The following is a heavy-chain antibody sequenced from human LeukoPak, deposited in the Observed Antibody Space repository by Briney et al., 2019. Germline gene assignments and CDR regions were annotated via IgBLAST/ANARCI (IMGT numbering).Heavy chain of an antibody. CDR1: GGSFSGYY. V-gene: IGHV4-34*01. J-gene: IGHJ4*02. D-gene: IGHD6-19*01. CDR2: INHSGST. CDR3: ARGRSALNY. Sequence: QPSETLSLTCAVYGGSFSGYYWSWIRQPPGKGLEWIGEINHSGSTNYNPSLKSRVTISVDTSKSQFSLKLSSVTAADTAVYYCARGRSALNYWGQGTLVTVSS.